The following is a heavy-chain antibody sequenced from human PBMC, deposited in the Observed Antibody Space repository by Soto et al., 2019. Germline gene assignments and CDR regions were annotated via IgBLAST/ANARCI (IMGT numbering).Heavy chain of an antibody. CDR3: ARDVRTDGDYASAYGMDV. CDR2: IYYSGST. CDR1: GGSISSGGYY. D-gene: IGHD4-17*01. V-gene: IGHV4-31*03. Sequence: QVQLQESGPGLVKPSQTLSLTCTVSGGSISSGGYYWSWIRQHPGKGLEWIGYIYYSGSTYYNPSLKSRGTISVDKSKNQFSLKLSSVAAADTAVYYCARDVRTDGDYASAYGMDVWGQGTTVTVSS. J-gene: IGHJ6*02.